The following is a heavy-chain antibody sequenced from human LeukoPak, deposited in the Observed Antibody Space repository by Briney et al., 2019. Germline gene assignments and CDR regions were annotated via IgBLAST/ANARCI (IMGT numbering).Heavy chain of an antibody. CDR2: ISGSGGTT. D-gene: IGHD4-11*01. CDR1: GFTFSSYA. J-gene: IGHJ6*03. V-gene: IGHV3-23*01. Sequence: PGGSLRLSCAASGFTFSSYAMSWVRQAPGKGLEWVSTISGSGGTTYYADSVKGRFTISRDNSKNTLYLQMNSLRAEDTAVYYCARDNSPMTTVSRSYYFFHLDVWGEGTTVTVSS. CDR3: ARDNSPMTTVSRSYYFFHLDV.